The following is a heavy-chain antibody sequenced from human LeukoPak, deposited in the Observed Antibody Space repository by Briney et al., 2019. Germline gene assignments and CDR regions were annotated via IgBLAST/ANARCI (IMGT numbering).Heavy chain of an antibody. CDR3: AINQVDGTGIFDP. CDR2: INPNIGAT. V-gene: IGHV1-2*02. CDR1: GYTFTDYY. Sequence: GASVRLSCKASGYTFTDYYIHWVRRAPGQGLEWMGWINPNIGATNYAQKFQGRVTMTRDTSIVTAYMELGRLGSDDTAVYYCAINQVDGTGIFDPWGERGRVIVSS. D-gene: IGHD1-14*01. J-gene: IGHJ5*02.